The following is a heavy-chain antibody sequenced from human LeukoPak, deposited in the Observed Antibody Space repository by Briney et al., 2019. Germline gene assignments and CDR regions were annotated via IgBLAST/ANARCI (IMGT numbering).Heavy chain of an antibody. J-gene: IGHJ4*02. CDR1: GYTFTSYA. D-gene: IGHD2-15*01. Sequence: ASVKVSCKASGYTFTSYAMYWVRQAPGQRLEWMGWINAGNGNTKYSQKFQGRVTITRDTSASTAYMELSSLRSEDTAVYYCARDRAIGYCGGGSCPYYFDYWGQGTLVTVSS. V-gene: IGHV1-3*01. CDR2: INAGNGNT. CDR3: ARDRAIGYCGGGSCPYYFDY.